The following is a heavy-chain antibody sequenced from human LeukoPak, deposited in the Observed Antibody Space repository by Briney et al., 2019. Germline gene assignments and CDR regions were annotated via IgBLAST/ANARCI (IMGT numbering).Heavy chain of an antibody. CDR3: FFGDRGLVDH. CDR1: GFTFSSYS. V-gene: IGHV3-21*05. CDR2: ISSSSRHI. Sequence: GGSLRLSCAASGFTFSSYSMNWVSQAPGKGLEWVSYISSSSRHIYYADSVEGRFTISRDNAKNSLYLRVNSLRAEDAAVYYCFFGDRGLVDHWGQGALVTVSS. D-gene: IGHD3-16*01. J-gene: IGHJ4*02.